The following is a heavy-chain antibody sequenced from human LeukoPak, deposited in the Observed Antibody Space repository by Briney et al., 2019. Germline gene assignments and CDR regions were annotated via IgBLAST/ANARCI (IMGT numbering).Heavy chain of an antibody. V-gene: IGHV3-23*01. CDR3: ARMMTDFDGSGHDIQRGAFDV. CDR2: ISGSGGST. D-gene: IGHD3-22*01. Sequence: GGSLRLSCAASGFTFSSYAMSWVRQAPGKGLEWVSGISGSGGSTYYADPVKGRFTISRDNSKNTLFLQMNSLRAEDTAVYHCARMMTDFDGSGHDIQRGAFDVWGQGTMVTVS. J-gene: IGHJ3*01. CDR1: GFTFSSYA.